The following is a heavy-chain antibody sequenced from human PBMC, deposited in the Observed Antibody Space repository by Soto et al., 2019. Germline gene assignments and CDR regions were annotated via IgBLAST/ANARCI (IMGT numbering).Heavy chain of an antibody. CDR2: ISGSAGTT. V-gene: IGHV3-23*01. CDR3: TKEEVSRYVPWDY. D-gene: IGHD1-20*01. CDR1: GFAFSDYA. J-gene: IGHJ4*02. Sequence: EVQLLESGGGLVQPGGSLRLSCAASGFAFSDYAMTWVRQAPGKGLEWVSSISGSAGTTYYGDSVKGRFTISRDNSKNTLYLQMNSLRAEDTAVYYCTKEEVSRYVPWDYWGQGTLVTVSS.